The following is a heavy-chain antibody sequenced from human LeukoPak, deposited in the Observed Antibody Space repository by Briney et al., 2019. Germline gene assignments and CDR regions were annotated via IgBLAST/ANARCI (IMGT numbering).Heavy chain of an antibody. Sequence: PSQTLSLTCTVSGGSISSGDYYWSWIRQPPGKGLEWIGYIYYSGSTYYNPSLKSRVTISVDTSKNQFSLKLSSVTAADTAVYYCVTYRSSTSCYTDAFDIWGQGTMVTVSS. CDR1: GGSISSGDYY. V-gene: IGHV4-30-4*01. CDR2: IYYSGST. J-gene: IGHJ3*02. CDR3: VTYRSSTSCYTDAFDI. D-gene: IGHD2-2*02.